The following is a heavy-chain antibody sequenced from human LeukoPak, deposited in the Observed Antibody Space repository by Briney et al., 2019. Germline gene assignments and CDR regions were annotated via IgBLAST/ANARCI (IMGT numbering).Heavy chain of an antibody. D-gene: IGHD2/OR15-2a*01. CDR3: ARVGHRTTIDY. V-gene: IGHV4-61*02. Sequence: SETLSLTCTVSGGSISGGSYYWSWIRQPAGKGLEWIGRIYTSGSTNYNPSLKSRVTISVDTSKNQFSLKLSSVTAADTAVYYCARVGHRTTIDYWGQGTLVTVSS. CDR2: IYTSGST. CDR1: GGSISGGSYY. J-gene: IGHJ4*02.